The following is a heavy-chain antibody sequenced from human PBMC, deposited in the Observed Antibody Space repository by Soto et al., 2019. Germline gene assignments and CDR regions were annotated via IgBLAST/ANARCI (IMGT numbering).Heavy chain of an antibody. D-gene: IGHD6-13*01. Sequence: SETLSLTCAVYGGSFSGYYWTWIRQPPGKGLEWIGEINRSGSTNYNPSLKNRVTISVDTSKNQFSLKLSSVTAADTAVYYCARGSSWFLYYFVYWGQGTLVNVFS. CDR2: INRSGST. CDR3: ARGSSWFLYYFVY. J-gene: IGHJ4*02. V-gene: IGHV4-34*01. CDR1: GGSFSGYY.